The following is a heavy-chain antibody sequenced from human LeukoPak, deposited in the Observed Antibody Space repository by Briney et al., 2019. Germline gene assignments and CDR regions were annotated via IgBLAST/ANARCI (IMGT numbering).Heavy chain of an antibody. CDR2: IYYSGST. V-gene: IGHV4-30-4*01. Sequence: PSETLSLTCTVSVGSTSSVVYYGSWIRHPPGKALEWIGYIYYSGSTYYNPSLKSRVTISVDTSKSQFSLKLSSVTAADTAVYYCARAVVVAATRWFDPWGQGTLVTVSS. CDR1: VGSTSSVVYY. J-gene: IGHJ5*02. CDR3: ARAVVVAATRWFDP. D-gene: IGHD2-15*01.